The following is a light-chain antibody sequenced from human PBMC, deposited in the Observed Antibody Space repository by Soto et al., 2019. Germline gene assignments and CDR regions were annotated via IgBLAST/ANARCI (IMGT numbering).Light chain of an antibody. J-gene: IGKJ5*01. CDR2: DAS. Sequence: AIQLTQSPSSLSASVGDRVTITCRASQAISSALAWYQQKPGKAPKLLIYDASSLESGVPSRFSGSGSGTEFTLTISSLEPEDFANYYCQQFNSYPITFGQGTRLEIK. V-gene: IGKV1-13*02. CDR3: QQFNSYPIT. CDR1: QAISSA.